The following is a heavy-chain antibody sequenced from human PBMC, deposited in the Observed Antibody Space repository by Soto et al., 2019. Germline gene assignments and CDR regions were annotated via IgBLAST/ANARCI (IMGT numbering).Heavy chain of an antibody. CDR1: GASLNGYD. J-gene: IGHJ5*02. CDR3: VRDGTKNWRAGSDP. Sequence: SESMYLTCALSGASLNGYDLAWICKPPGKGLAWIGLIYATGSSDYNPSLKSRITISVDMSKKQFSLTLRSVTAADTAMYYCVRDGTKNWRAGSDPWGKGILVT. V-gene: IGHV4-4*07. CDR2: IYATGSS. D-gene: IGHD1-1*01.